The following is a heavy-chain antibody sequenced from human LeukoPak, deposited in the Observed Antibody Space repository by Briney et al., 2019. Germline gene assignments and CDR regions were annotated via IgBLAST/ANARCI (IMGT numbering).Heavy chain of an antibody. CDR2: VYYTGST. J-gene: IGHJ4*02. CDR1: GGSISTYY. V-gene: IGHV4-59*01. Sequence: SETLSLTCTVSGGSISTYYWSWIRQPPGKGLEWIGCVYYTGSTSYNPSLKSRVTISVDTSKNQFSLRLTSVTAADTAVYYCARSSSSGAYWADYWGQGTLVTVSS. CDR3: ARSSSSGAYWADY. D-gene: IGHD1-26*01.